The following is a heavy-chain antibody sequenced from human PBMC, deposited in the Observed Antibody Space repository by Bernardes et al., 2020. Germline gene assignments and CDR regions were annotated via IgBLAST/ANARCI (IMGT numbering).Heavy chain of an antibody. J-gene: IGHJ4*02. D-gene: IGHD3-3*01. Sequence: GGSLRLSCAASGFTFSSYAMSWVRQAPGKGLEWVSAISGSGGSTYYADSVKGRFTISRDNSKNTLYLQMNSLRAEDTAVYYCAKWGRSPRITIFGVVKMGYFDYWGQGTLVTVSS. V-gene: IGHV3-23*01. CDR3: AKWGRSPRITIFGVVKMGYFDY. CDR2: ISGSGGST. CDR1: GFTFSSYA.